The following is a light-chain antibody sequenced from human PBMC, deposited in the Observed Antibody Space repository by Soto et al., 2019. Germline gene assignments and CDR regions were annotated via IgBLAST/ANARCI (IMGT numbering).Light chain of an antibody. CDR1: SSNIGINT. Sequence: QSVLTQPPSASGTPGQRVTLSCSGSSSNIGINTVDWYQHLPGTAPKLLIYSNNQRSSGVPDRISGSKSGTSASLAISGLQSEDKADYYCAAWDDSLSGHYVFGTGTKVTVL. CDR3: AAWDDSLSGHYV. CDR2: SNN. J-gene: IGLJ1*01. V-gene: IGLV1-44*01.